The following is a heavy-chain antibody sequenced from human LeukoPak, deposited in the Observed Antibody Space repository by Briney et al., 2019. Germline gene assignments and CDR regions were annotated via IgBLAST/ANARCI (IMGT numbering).Heavy chain of an antibody. CDR3: ARSGHCSGTKCYGEGIDF. CDR2: ISGYNGDT. V-gene: IGHV1-18*01. Sequence: ASVKVSCKASGYSFSSSGITWVRQAPGQGLEWMGWISGYNGDTADAQIFQGRVTVTTDTSTSTAYMELTSLRSDDTAVYFCARSGHCSGTKCYGEGIDFWGQGTLVTVSS. J-gene: IGHJ4*02. D-gene: IGHD2-2*01. CDR1: GYSFSSSG.